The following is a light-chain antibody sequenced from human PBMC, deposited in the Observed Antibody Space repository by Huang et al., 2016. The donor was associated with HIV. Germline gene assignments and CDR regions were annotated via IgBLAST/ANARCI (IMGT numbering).Light chain of an antibody. J-gene: IGKJ3*01. CDR3: MQGIYWPLT. CDR1: QTLVHDDGNTY. V-gene: IGKV2-30*02. CDR2: KVS. Sequence: VVMTQSPLSLPVTLGQPASISCRSSQTLVHDDGNTYLNWFQQRPGQSPRRLIYKVSTRDSGVPDRFSGSGSGTEFTLKIRRVEAEDVGVYYCMQGIYWPLTFGPGTKVHIK.